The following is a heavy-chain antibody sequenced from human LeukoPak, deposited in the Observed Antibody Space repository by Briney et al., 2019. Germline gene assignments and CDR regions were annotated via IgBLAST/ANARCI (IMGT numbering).Heavy chain of an antibody. CDR1: GYTLTELS. J-gene: IGHJ3*02. CDR2: FDPEDGET. V-gene: IGHV1-24*01. D-gene: IGHD5-18*01. CDR3: ATDSWIQLQAYAFDI. Sequence: ASVKVSCKVSGYTLTELSMHWVRQAPGKGLEWMGGFDPEDGETIHAQKFQGRVTMTEDTSTDTAYMELSSLRSEDTAVYYCATDSWIQLQAYAFDIWGQGTMVTVSS.